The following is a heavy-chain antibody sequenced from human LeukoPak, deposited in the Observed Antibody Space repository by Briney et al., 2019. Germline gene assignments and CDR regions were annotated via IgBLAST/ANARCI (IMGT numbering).Heavy chain of an antibody. V-gene: IGHV4-34*01. CDR3: ARGRRHYGGNSNWFDP. CDR2: INHSGST. Sequence: SETLSLTRAVYGGSFSGYYWSWIRQPPGKGLEWIGEINHSGSTNYNPSLKSRVTISVDTSKNQFSLKLSSVTAADTAVYYCARGRRHYGGNSNWFDPWGQGTLVTVSS. J-gene: IGHJ5*02. D-gene: IGHD4-23*01. CDR1: GGSFSGYY.